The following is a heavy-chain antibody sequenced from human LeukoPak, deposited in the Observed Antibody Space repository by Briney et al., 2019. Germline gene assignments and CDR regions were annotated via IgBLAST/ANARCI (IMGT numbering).Heavy chain of an antibody. D-gene: IGHD2-2*01. V-gene: IGHV3-7*05. Sequence: PGGSLRLSCAASGFPLSAYWMNWVRQPPGKGLERVANIKQDGSEKYYVDSVKGRFTISRDNSKNSLYLQMNSLRAEDTAVYYCARHLLSHEDYWGQGTLVTVSS. CDR1: GFPLSAYW. CDR3: ARHLLSHEDY. CDR2: IKQDGSEK. J-gene: IGHJ4*02.